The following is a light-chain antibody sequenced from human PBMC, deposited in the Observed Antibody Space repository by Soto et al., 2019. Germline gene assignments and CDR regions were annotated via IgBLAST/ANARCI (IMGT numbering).Light chain of an antibody. J-gene: IGKJ4*01. V-gene: IGKV3-11*01. Sequence: EIVLTQSPATLSLSPGERATLSCRASRSINSYLAWYQHKPGQAPRLLIYDAFNRATGIPARFSGSGSGTDFTLTISSLEPEDFAVYYCQQRLSWPLTFGGGSKVEIK. CDR2: DAF. CDR3: QQRLSWPLT. CDR1: RSINSY.